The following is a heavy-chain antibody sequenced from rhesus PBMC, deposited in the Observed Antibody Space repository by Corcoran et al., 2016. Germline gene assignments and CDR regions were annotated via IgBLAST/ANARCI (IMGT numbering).Heavy chain of an antibody. J-gene: IGHJ4*01. V-gene: IGHV4-160*01. CDR1: GGSISGYY. D-gene: IGHD3-28*01. CDR2: IEGRGGTT. CDR3: ARRDYYGSGELDY. Sequence: QVQLQESGPGLVKPSETLSLTCAVSGGSISGYYWSWIRPPPGQGLAWVGRIEGRGGTTDYNPALKSRVTISTDTSKNQFSLKLSAVTAADTAVYYCARRDYYGSGELDYWGQGVLVTVSS.